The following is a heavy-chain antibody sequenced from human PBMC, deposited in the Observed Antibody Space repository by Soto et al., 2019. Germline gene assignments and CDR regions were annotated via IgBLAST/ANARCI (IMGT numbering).Heavy chain of an antibody. V-gene: IGHV1-46*01. D-gene: IGHD2-21*02. Sequence: QVQLVQSGAEVKKPGASVKVSCKASGDTFTDYYIHWVRQAPGQGLEWMGTVNPSGGHTTYAQHFLGRMTMTRDTSTSTIYMELTSLTSEAPAVYYCARGGHVVVVTAALDFWGQGTLVTVSS. J-gene: IGHJ4*02. CDR3: ARGGHVVVVTAALDF. CDR1: GDTFTDYY. CDR2: VNPSGGHT.